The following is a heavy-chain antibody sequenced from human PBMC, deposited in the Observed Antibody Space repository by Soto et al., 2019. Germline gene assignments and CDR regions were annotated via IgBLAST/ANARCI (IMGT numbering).Heavy chain of an antibody. J-gene: IGHJ4*02. V-gene: IGHV4-39*01. CDR3: ARQDIVATISVNYFDY. D-gene: IGHD5-12*01. CDR2: IYYSGST. Sequence: QLQLQESGPGLVKPSETLSLTCTVSGGSISSSSYYWGWIRQPPGKGLEWIGSIYYSGSTYYNPSLKSRVTISVDTSKNQFSLKLSSVTAADTAVYYCARQDIVATISVNYFDYWGQGTLVTVSS. CDR1: GGSISSSSYY.